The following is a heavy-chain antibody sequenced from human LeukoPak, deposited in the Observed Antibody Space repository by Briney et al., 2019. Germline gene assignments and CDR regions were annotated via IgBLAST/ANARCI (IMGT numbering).Heavy chain of an antibody. D-gene: IGHD3-22*01. CDR3: ARVAGPDFAYDSSGYPTDWFDP. J-gene: IGHJ5*02. V-gene: IGHV1-69*05. CDR1: GDTFSSYA. CDR2: IIPIFGTA. Sequence: SVKVSCKASGDTFSSYAISWVRQAPGQGLEWMGGIIPIFGTANYAQKFQGRVTITTDESTSTAYMELSSLRSEDTAVYYCARVAGPDFAYDSSGYPTDWFDPWGQGTLVTVSS.